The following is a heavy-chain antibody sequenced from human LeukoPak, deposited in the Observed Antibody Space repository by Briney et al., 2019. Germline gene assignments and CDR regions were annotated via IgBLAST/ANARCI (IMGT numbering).Heavy chain of an antibody. D-gene: IGHD6-25*01. CDR1: GFIFSSYS. CDR3: ARGLGF. V-gene: IGHV3-48*01. Sequence: GGSLRLSCGASGFIFSSYSMNWVRQAPGKGLEWLAYISTSSRTIYYADSVKGRFTISRDNAKNSLYLQMNTLRAEDTAVYYCARGLGFWGQGTLVTVSS. CDR2: ISTSSRTI. J-gene: IGHJ4*02.